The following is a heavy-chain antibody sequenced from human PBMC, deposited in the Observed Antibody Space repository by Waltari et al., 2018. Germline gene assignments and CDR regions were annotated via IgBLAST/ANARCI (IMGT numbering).Heavy chain of an antibody. V-gene: IGHV1-69*05. Sequence: QVQLVQSGAEVKKPGSSVKVSCKASGGTCSSYAISWVRQAPGQGLEWMGGIIPIFGTANYAQKFQGRVTITTDESTSTAYMELSSLRSEDTAVYYCARVGEESGWGTAGAYNYWGQGTLVTVSS. CDR2: IIPIFGTA. CDR3: ARVGEESGWGTAGAYNY. J-gene: IGHJ4*02. CDR1: GGTCSSYA. D-gene: IGHD6-13*01.